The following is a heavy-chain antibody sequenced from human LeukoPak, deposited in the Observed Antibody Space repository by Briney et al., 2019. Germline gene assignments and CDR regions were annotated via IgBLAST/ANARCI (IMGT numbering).Heavy chain of an antibody. J-gene: IGHJ5*02. CDR2: INPSGGST. CDR3: ARGITIFGVVIMEYGCAYNWFDP. Sequence: GASVKVSCKASGYTFTSYYMHWVRQAPGQGLEWMGIINPSGGSTSYAQKFQGRVTMTRDTSTSTVYMELSSLRSEDTAVYYCARGITIFGVVIMEYGCAYNWFDPWGQGTLVTVSS. V-gene: IGHV1-46*01. D-gene: IGHD3-3*01. CDR1: GYTFTSYY.